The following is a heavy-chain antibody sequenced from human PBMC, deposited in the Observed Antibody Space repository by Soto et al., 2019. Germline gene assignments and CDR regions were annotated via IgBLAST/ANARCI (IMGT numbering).Heavy chain of an antibody. V-gene: IGHV3-21*01. CDR3: ATDFYDFWSGYSNI. Sequence: LRLSCAASGFTFSSYSMNWVRQAPGKGLEWVSSISSSSSYIYYADSVKGRFTTSRDNAKNSLYLQMNSLRAEDTAVYYCATDFYDFWSGYSNIWGQGTLVTVSS. CDR2: ISSSSSYI. J-gene: IGHJ4*02. CDR1: GFTFSSYS. D-gene: IGHD3-3*01.